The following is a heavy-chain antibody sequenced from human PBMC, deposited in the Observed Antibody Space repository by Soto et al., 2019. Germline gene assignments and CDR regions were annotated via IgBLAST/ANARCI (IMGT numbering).Heavy chain of an antibody. V-gene: IGHV1-58*01. Sequence: SVKVSCKASGFTFTSSAVQWVRQARGQRLEWIGWIVVGSGNTNYAQKFQERATITRDMSTSTAYMELSSLRSEDTAVYYCAAHGDSSYYYGMDVWGQGTTVTVSS. CDR1: GFTFTSSA. J-gene: IGHJ6*02. D-gene: IGHD3-10*01. CDR3: AAHGDSSYYYGMDV. CDR2: IVVGSGNT.